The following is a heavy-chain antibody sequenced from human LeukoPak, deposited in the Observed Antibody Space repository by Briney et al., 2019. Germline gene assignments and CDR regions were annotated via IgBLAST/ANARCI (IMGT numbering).Heavy chain of an antibody. J-gene: IGHJ5*02. Sequence: SETLSLTCAVYGGSFSGYYWSWIRQPPGKGLEWIGEINHSGSTNYNPSLKSRVTISVDTSKNQFSLNLNSVTAADTAVYYCARGGVCSGGSCYSDRGWFDPWGQGTLVTVSS. V-gene: IGHV4-34*01. CDR1: GGSFSGYY. D-gene: IGHD2-15*01. CDR3: ARGGVCSGGSCYSDRGWFDP. CDR2: INHSGST.